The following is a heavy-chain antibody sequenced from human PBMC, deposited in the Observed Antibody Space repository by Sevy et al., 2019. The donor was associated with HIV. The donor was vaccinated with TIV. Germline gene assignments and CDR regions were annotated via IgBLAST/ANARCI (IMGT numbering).Heavy chain of an antibody. J-gene: IGHJ6*02. CDR1: GFIFSTYG. CDR3: AKMQGGSYNYYGMDV. V-gene: IGHV3-30*18. D-gene: IGHD1-26*01. CDR2: ISYDGSEK. Sequence: GGSLRLSCVASGFIFSTYGIHWVRQAPGKGLEWVAVISYDGSEKYYADSVRGRFTISRDNSKNTSNLQMNSLRVEDTAIYYCAKMQGGSYNYYGMDVWGQGTTVTVSS.